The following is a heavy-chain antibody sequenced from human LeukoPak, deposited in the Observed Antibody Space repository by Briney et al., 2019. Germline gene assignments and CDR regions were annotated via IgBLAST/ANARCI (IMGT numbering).Heavy chain of an antibody. Sequence: GASVKVSCKASGGTFSSYAIIWVRQAPGQGLEWMGGIIPIFGTANYAQKFQGRVTITTDESTSTAYMELSSLRSEDTAVYYCARDFDDGSGHYYFDYWGQGTLVTVSS. CDR2: IIPIFGTA. D-gene: IGHD3-10*01. V-gene: IGHV1-69*05. CDR1: GGTFSSYA. J-gene: IGHJ4*02. CDR3: ARDFDDGSGHYYFDY.